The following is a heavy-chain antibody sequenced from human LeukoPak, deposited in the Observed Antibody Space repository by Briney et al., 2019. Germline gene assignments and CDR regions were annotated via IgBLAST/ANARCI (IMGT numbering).Heavy chain of an antibody. CDR1: GGSISSYY. J-gene: IGHJ4*02. Sequence: NPSETLSLTCTVSGGSISSYYWSWIRQPPGKGLEWIGYIYYSGSTNYNPSLKSRVTISVDTSKNQFSLKLSSVTAADTAVYYCARGMDIVATMTYFDYWGQRTMVAVSS. CDR2: IYYSGST. V-gene: IGHV4-59*01. CDR3: ARGMDIVATMTYFDY. D-gene: IGHD5-12*01.